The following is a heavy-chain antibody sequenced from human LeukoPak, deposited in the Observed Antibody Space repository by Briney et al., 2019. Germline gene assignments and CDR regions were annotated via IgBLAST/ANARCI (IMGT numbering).Heavy chain of an antibody. CDR3: ATSYYYDYRQIDY. Sequence: PSETLSLTCTVSGDSISTSSYYWGWIRQPPGKGLEWLGSIYYSGSTFYNPSLKSRVTISVDTSKNQFSLHLHSVTAAVTAVFYCATSYYYDYRQIDYWGQGTLVTVSS. V-gene: IGHV4-39*01. CDR2: IYYSGST. CDR1: GDSISTSSYY. D-gene: IGHD3-22*01. J-gene: IGHJ4*02.